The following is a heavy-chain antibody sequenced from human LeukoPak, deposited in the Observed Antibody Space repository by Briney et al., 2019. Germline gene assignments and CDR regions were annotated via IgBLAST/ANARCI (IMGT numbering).Heavy chain of an antibody. V-gene: IGHV1-3*03. CDR3: ARAPLNGYYDSSGYYDNDAFDI. CDR2: INAGNGNT. D-gene: IGHD3-22*01. Sequence: ASVKVSCKASGYTFTSYAMHWVRQAPGQRLEWMGWINAGNGNTKYSQEFQGRVTITRDTSASTAYMELSSLRSEDMAVYYCARAPLNGYYDSSGYYDNDAFDIWGQGTMVTVSS. CDR1: GYTFTSYA. J-gene: IGHJ3*02.